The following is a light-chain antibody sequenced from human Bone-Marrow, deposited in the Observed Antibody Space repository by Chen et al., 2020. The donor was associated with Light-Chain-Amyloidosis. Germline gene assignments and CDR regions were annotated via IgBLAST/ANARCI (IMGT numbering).Light chain of an antibody. J-gene: IGLJ2*01. CDR2: RDT. V-gene: IGLV3-25*03. Sequence: SYELTQPPSVSVSPGQTARITCSGDDLPTKYAYWYQQKPGQAPVLVIPRDTERPSGISSRFSGSMAGTTAALTVRGGEAEDGAEYHGETEDRSGSDEMICGGGSKLTV. CDR3: ETEDRSGSDEMI. CDR1: DLPTKY.